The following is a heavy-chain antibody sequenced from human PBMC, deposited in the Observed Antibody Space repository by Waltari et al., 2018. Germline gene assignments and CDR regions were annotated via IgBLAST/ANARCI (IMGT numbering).Heavy chain of an antibody. CDR3: ARVAVTGSYYWYFDL. D-gene: IGHD1-26*01. CDR2: ISTSGSDI. CDR1: GFTFSSSE. Sequence: EVQLVESGGGLVHPGGSLSLPCTDSGFTFSSSEMNWVRQAPGKGLEWISYISTSGSDIYYADSVKGRFTISRDNAKNSLYLQMDSLRAEDTAVYYCARVAVTGSYYWYFDLWGRGTLLTVSS. V-gene: IGHV3-48*03. J-gene: IGHJ2*01.